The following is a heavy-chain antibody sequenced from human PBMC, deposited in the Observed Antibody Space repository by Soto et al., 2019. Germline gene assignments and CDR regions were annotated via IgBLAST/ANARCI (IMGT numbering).Heavy chain of an antibody. CDR1: GGSFSGYY. CDR3: ARTSRFAY. J-gene: IGHJ4*02. CDR2: INHSGST. Sequence: QVQLQQWGAGLLKPSETLSLTCAVYGGSFSGYYWSWIRQPPGKGLEWIGEINHSGSTNYNPSLKSRVTMSVDTSKNQFSLKLSSVTAADTAVYYCARTSRFAYWGQGTLVTVSS. V-gene: IGHV4-34*01. D-gene: IGHD6-6*01.